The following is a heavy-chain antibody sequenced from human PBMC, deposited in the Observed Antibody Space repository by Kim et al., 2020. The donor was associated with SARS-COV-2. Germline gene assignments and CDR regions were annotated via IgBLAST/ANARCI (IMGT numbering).Heavy chain of an antibody. Sequence: GESLKISCKASGFTFTSYWIGWVRQVPGKGLEWMRIIYPTDFDTRYNQAFQGQVTISADRSITTAYLQWSSLKASDTAMYYCARGNNYAGDFWGQGTLVTVSS. V-gene: IGHV5-51*01. D-gene: IGHD1-20*01. CDR2: IYPTDFDT. CDR1: GFTFTSYW. J-gene: IGHJ4*02. CDR3: ARGNNYAGDF.